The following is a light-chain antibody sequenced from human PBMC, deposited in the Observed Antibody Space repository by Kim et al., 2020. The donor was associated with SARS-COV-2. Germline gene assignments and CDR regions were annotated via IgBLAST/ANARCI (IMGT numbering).Light chain of an antibody. CDR3: SSYTSSSTVV. Sequence: GQSLTISCTGTSSDVGRYNYVSWYQQHPGKAPKLMIYDVSNRPSGVSNRFSGSKSGNTASLTISGLQAEDEADYYCSSYTSSSTVVFGGGTQLTVL. CDR2: DVS. J-gene: IGLJ2*01. V-gene: IGLV2-14*03. CDR1: SSDVGRYNY.